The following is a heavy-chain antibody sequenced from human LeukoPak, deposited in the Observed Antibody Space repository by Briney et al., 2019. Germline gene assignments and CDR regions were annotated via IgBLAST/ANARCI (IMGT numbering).Heavy chain of an antibody. CDR2: ISSSRSYI. D-gene: IGHD3-10*01. J-gene: IGHJ4*02. V-gene: IGHV3-11*06. CDR3: ASGHPYYYGSGSYNS. CDR1: GFTFSDYY. Sequence: PGGSLRLSCAASGFTFSDYYMSWIRQAPGKGLEWVSYISSSRSYIIYADSVKGRFTISRDNAKNSLYLQMNSLRAEDTAVYYCASGHPYYYGSGSYNSWGQGTLVTVSS.